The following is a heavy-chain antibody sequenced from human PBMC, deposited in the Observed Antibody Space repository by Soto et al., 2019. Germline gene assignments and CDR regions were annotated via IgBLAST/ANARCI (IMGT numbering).Heavy chain of an antibody. D-gene: IGHD6-6*01. V-gene: IGHV1-46*01. Sequence: QVQLVQSGAEVKKPGASVKVSCKASGYTFINYYIHWVRQAPGQGLEWMGVIKPNGGSTVYAHKLKGIVTLTGATTKSTVNVELSSRRTDATAVYFCVRATAAPTRDYSYHYYLHIWGKGTTVTVSS. CDR1: GYTFINYY. CDR2: IKPNGGST. J-gene: IGHJ6*03. CDR3: VRATAAPTRDYSYHYYLHI.